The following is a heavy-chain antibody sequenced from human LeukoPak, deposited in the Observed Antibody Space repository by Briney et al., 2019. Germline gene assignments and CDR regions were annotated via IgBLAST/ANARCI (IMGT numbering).Heavy chain of an antibody. V-gene: IGHV4-59*01. D-gene: IGHD3-22*01. CDR1: GGSITSYY. J-gene: IGHJ4*02. CDR2: IYYSGST. Sequence: PSETLSLTCTVSGGSITSYYWHWIRQPPGKGLEWIGYIYYSGSTNYNPSLKSRVTISVDTSKNQFSLKLTSVTPADTAVYYCVRGVSSGLWGQGTLVTVSS. CDR3: VRGVSSGL.